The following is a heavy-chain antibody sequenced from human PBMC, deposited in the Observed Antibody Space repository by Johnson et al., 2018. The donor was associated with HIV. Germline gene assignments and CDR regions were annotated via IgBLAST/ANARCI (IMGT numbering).Heavy chain of an antibody. Sequence: MQLVESGGGLVQPGGSLRLSCAASEFMFSNYWMHWVRQAPGKGLVWVSRINSEGSSTDSADSVKGRFTISRDNAKNTLYLQMNSLRAEDTAIYYCARGKKQWLDEDAFDIWGQGTMVTVSS. CDR3: ARGKKQWLDEDAFDI. J-gene: IGHJ3*02. CDR1: EFMFSNYW. V-gene: IGHV3-74*02. CDR2: INSEGSST. D-gene: IGHD6-19*01.